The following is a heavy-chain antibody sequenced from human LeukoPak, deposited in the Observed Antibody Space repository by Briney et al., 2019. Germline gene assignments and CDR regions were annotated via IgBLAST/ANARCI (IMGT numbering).Heavy chain of an antibody. V-gene: IGHV4-30-2*01. CDR2: IYHSGST. CDR3: AREGVVVVPAAQYRGWFDP. Sequence: SETLSLTCTVSGGSISRGGYYWSWIRQPPGKGLEWIGYIYHSGSTYYNPSLKSRVTISVDRSKNQFSLKLSSVTAADTAVYYCAREGVVVVPAAQYRGWFDPWGQGTLVTVSS. J-gene: IGHJ5*02. CDR1: GGSISRGGYY. D-gene: IGHD2-2*01.